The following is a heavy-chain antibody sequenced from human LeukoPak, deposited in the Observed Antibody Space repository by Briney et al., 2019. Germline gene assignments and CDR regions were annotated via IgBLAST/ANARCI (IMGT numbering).Heavy chain of an antibody. CDR3: ARAIRQSKHSSEWYEPSSPGY. Sequence: ASVKVSCKASGYTFTSYAVHWVRQAPGQRPEWMGWIDTGNGNTKDSQKFQDRVMITSDTPASTAYMELSSLRSEDTAVYYCARAIRQSKHSSEWYEPSSPGYWGQGTLVTVSS. CDR1: GYTFTSYA. D-gene: IGHD6-19*01. V-gene: IGHV1-3*04. J-gene: IGHJ4*02. CDR2: IDTGNGNT.